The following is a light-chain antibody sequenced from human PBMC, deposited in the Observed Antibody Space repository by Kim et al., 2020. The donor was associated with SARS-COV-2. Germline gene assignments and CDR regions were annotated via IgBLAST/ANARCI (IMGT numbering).Light chain of an antibody. CDR3: QQYYTGPRT. V-gene: IGKV4-1*01. CDR2: WAS. CDR1: QSLLYNSNNYNY. Sequence: DIVMTQSPDSLAVSLGERATINCKSSQSLLYNSNNYNYLAWYQQKPGQPPKLLISWASTRESGVPDRFSGSGSGTDFTLTISSLQAEDVAVYYCQQYYTGPRTFGPGTKVDIK. J-gene: IGKJ3*01.